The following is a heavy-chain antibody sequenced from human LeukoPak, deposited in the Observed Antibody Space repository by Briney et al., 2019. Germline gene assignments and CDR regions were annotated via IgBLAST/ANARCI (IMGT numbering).Heavy chain of an antibody. Sequence: SETLSLTCTVSGGSISSYYWSWIRQPPGKGLEWIGYIFYTGSANYNPSLKSRVTMSVDTSKNQFSLKLSSVTAADTAVYYCVRQPYSSGAYYFDYWGQGTLVTVSS. D-gene: IGHD3-22*01. CDR1: GGSISSYY. J-gene: IGHJ4*02. V-gene: IGHV4-59*08. CDR2: IFYTGSA. CDR3: VRQPYSSGAYYFDY.